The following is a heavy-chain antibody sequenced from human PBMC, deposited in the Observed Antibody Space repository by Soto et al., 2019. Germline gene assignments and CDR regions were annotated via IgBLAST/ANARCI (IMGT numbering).Heavy chain of an antibody. Sequence: GASVKVYCKASGYTFTSYYMHWVRQAPGQGLEWMGIINPSGGSTSYAQKFQGRVTMTRDTSTSTVYMELSSLRSEDTAVYYCARYVGDYAPTANYYYGMDVWGQGTTVTVSS. CDR1: GYTFTSYY. D-gene: IGHD4-17*01. J-gene: IGHJ6*02. CDR2: INPSGGST. V-gene: IGHV1-46*01. CDR3: ARYVGDYAPTANYYYGMDV.